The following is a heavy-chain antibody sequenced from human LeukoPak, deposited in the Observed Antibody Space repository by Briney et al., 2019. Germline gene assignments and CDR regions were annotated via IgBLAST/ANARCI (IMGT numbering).Heavy chain of an antibody. CDR3: AREWNSRATFDY. V-gene: IGHV3-21*05. CDR1: ASGDDFTSHS. Sequence: AGSLTLSCRASASGDDFTSHSMNWVRHAPGKGLEWISYIHSSGNYIFDAASVKGRFTVSRDNARNSLYLQMNSLRVEDTAMYYCAREWNSRATFDYWGQGTLVTVSS. D-gene: IGHD1-1*01. CDR2: IHSSGNYI. J-gene: IGHJ4*02.